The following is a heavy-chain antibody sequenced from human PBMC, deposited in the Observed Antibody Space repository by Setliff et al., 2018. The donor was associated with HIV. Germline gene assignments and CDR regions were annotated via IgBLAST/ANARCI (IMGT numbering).Heavy chain of an antibody. D-gene: IGHD2-15*01. CDR3: ARHSGYASHVVVVAAIYGDAFDI. CDR1: GYNFGNYW. Sequence: PGESLKISCKGSGYNFGNYWISWVRQMPGKGLEWMARIDPDDPSDSYTKYSPSFQGHVTVSADKSISTAYLQWSSLKASDTAMYYCARHSGYASHVVVVAAIYGDAFDIWGQGTMVTVSS. J-gene: IGHJ3*02. V-gene: IGHV5-10-1*01. CDR2: IDPDDPSDSYT.